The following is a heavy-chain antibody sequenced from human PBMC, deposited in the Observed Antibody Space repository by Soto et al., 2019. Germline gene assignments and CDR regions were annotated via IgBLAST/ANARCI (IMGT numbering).Heavy chain of an antibody. V-gene: IGHV3-74*01. CDR2: INSDGSIT. Sequence: GGSLRLSCAASGFTFNTYWMHWVRQAPGKGLVWVSRINSDGSITDYADSVKGRFTISRDNAKNTLYLQMNSLRAEDTAFYYCARAKASGSYYNQYNWFDPWGQGTLVTVSS. D-gene: IGHD3-10*01. J-gene: IGHJ5*02. CDR3: ARAKASGSYYNQYNWFDP. CDR1: GFTFNTYW.